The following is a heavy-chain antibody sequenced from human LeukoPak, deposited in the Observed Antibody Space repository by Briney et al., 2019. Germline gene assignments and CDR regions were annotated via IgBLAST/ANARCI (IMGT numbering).Heavy chain of an antibody. CDR1: GFTFSDSY. J-gene: IGHJ4*02. CDR3: AKSNGYGLVDI. CDR2: ISGSGHDI. V-gene: IGHV3-11*04. Sequence: GGSLRLSCAASGFTFSDSYMTWVRQAPGKGVEWVAYISGSGHDINYSESAKGRFTISRDNAKNSLYLQMSGLRVEDTAVYYCAKSNGYGLVDIWGQGTLVTVSS. D-gene: IGHD3-10*01.